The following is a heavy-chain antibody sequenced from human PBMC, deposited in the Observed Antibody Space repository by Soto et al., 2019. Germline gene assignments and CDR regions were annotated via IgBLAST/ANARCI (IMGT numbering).Heavy chain of an antibody. Sequence: SETLSLTCAVYGGSFSGYYWGWIRQSPGKGLEWMGEINHSGSTYYNPSLKSRVTISVDTSKNQFSLKLSSVTAADTAVYYCARGYYDFWSGYYAPTGSFDPWGQGTLVTVSS. D-gene: IGHD3-3*01. CDR3: ARGYYDFWSGYYAPTGSFDP. V-gene: IGHV4-34*09. CDR2: INHSGST. CDR1: GGSFSGYY. J-gene: IGHJ5*02.